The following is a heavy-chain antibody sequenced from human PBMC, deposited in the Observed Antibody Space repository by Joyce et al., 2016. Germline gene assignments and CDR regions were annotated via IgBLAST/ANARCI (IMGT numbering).Heavy chain of an antibody. CDR2: IETDGSLT. CDR1: GFTFNTVR. D-gene: IGHD3-16*01. Sequence: EVQLVESGGGLILPGGSLRLSCTASGFTFNTVRIHWVRKALGKGLVWGSVIETDGSLTNYVDSVKGRFTISRDNAKSTLFLEMNSLRPDDTAVYYCASMRLGAWGQGTEVTVSS. V-gene: IGHV3-74*01. CDR3: ASMRLGA. J-gene: IGHJ4*02.